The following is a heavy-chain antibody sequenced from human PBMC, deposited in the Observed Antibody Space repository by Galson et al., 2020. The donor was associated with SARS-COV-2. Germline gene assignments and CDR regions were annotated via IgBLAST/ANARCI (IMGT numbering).Heavy chain of an antibody. J-gene: IGHJ6*02. Sequence: SETLSLTCTVSGDSIRNFYWTWIRQSPGKGLEWIGYINNIDNTDYNPSLKSRLTISVDTSKNQFSLKLSSVTAADTAVYYCARSIASRRYYYGVDVWGQGTTVTVSS. CDR3: ARSIASRRYYYGVDV. CDR2: INNIDNT. D-gene: IGHD6-6*01. CDR1: GDSIRNFY. V-gene: IGHV4-59*08.